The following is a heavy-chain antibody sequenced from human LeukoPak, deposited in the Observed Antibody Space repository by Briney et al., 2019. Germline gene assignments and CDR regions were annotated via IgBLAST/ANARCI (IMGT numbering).Heavy chain of an antibody. Sequence: RGSLRLSCAASGFTLSDYYMSWIRQAPGKGLEWVSYISSSGSTIYYADSVKGRFTISRDNAKNSLYLQMNSLRAEDTAVYYCAREMVYVIGDAFDIWGKGTRVTVSS. D-gene: IGHD2-8*01. J-gene: IGHJ3*02. CDR1: GFTLSDYY. CDR2: ISSSGSTI. CDR3: AREMVYVIGDAFDI. V-gene: IGHV3-11*04.